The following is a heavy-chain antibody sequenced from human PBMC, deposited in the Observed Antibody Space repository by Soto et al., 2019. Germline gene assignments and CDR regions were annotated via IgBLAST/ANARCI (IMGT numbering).Heavy chain of an antibody. D-gene: IGHD2-15*01. CDR1: GGTFRSYA. V-gene: IGHV1-69*13. CDR2: IIPIFGTA. J-gene: IGHJ6*02. CDR3: ARVRGSWNQMAYYGMDV. Sequence: SVKVSCKPSGGTFRSYAISLVREAPGEGLEWMGGIIPIFGTANYAQKFQGRVTITADESTSTAYMELTRLRAEDTAVYYCARVRGSWNQMAYYGMDVWGQGTTVTVYS.